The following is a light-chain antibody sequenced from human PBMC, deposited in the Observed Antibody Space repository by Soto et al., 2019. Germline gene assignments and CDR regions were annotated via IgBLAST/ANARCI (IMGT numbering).Light chain of an antibody. CDR3: QQYGGTPPIT. CDR2: GAS. J-gene: IGKJ5*01. V-gene: IGKV3-20*01. Sequence: EIVLTQSPGTLFLSPGERATLSCRASQSVSSSYLAWYQQKPGQAPRFXXYGASSRANGIPDRFSGSRSGADLTLTISRLEPEDFAVYYCQQYGGTPPITFGQGTRLEIK. CDR1: QSVSSSY.